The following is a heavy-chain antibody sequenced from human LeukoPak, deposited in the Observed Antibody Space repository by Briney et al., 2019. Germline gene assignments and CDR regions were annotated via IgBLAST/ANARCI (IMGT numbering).Heavy chain of an antibody. CDR1: GYTFTGYY. J-gene: IGHJ4*02. D-gene: IGHD2/OR15-2a*01. V-gene: IGHV1-8*02. CDR2: MNPNSGNT. CDR3: ASDLLGEGDY. Sequence: ASVKVSCKASGYTFTGYYMHWVRQATGQGLEWMGWMNPNSGNTGYAQKFQGRVTMTRNTSISTAYMELSSLRSEDTAVYYCASDLLGEGDYWGQGTLVTVSS.